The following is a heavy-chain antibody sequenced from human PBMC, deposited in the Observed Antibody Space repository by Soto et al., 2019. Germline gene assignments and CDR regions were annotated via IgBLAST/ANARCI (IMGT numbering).Heavy chain of an antibody. D-gene: IGHD5-18*01. V-gene: IGHV4-30-4*01. J-gene: IGHJ6*02. Sequence: SETLSLTCTVSGVSISSDEYYWSWIRQPPGKGLDWIGYIYYSGSTYYNPSLKSRVTLSVDTSENQFSLEVTSVTAADTAVYYCARALRGYSPHHGANYYYGMDVWGQGTTVTVSS. CDR3: ARALRGYSPHHGANYYYGMDV. CDR2: IYYSGST. CDR1: GVSISSDEYY.